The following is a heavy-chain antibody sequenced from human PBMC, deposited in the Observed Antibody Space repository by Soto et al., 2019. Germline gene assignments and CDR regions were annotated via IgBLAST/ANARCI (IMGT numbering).Heavy chain of an antibody. CDR2: IYYSGST. D-gene: IGHD3-22*01. J-gene: IGHJ5*02. V-gene: IGHV4-39*07. Sequence: PSETLSLTCTVSGGSISSISYYWSWIRQPPGKGLEWIGSIYYSGSTYYNPSLKSRVTISVDTSKNQFSLIVSSVTAADTAVYYCAREAGYYDRSGYNWFDPWGQGIQVTVSS. CDR1: GGSISSISYY. CDR3: AREAGYYDRSGYNWFDP.